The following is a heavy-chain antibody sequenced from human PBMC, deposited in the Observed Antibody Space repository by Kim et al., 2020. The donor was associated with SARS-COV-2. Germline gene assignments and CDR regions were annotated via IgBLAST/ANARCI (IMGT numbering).Heavy chain of an antibody. CDR1: GFTFSSYS. J-gene: IGHJ6*01. CDR2: ISSSSSTI. CDR3: ARDLPQQLSYDGDYYGM. D-gene: IGHD4-17*01. V-gene: IGHV3-48*01. Sequence: GGSLRLSCAASGFTFSSYSMNWVRQAPGKGLEWVSYISSSSSTIYYTDSVKGRFTISRDNAKNTLYLQMNSLRAEDTAVYYCARDLPQQLSYDGDYYGM.